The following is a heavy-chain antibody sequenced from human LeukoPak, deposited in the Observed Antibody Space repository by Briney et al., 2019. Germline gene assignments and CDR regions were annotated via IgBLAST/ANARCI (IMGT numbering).Heavy chain of an antibody. J-gene: IGHJ4*02. V-gene: IGHV3-53*01. CDR2: IYSGGRT. CDR3: AKVGLRLGGDY. Sequence: GGSLRLSCAASGFIVSSNYMSWVRQAPGKGLEWVSVIYSGGRTYYADSVKGRFTISRDNSRNTLYLQMNSLRAEDTAVYYCAKVGLRLGGDYWGQGTLVTVSS. D-gene: IGHD4-17*01. CDR1: GFIVSSNY.